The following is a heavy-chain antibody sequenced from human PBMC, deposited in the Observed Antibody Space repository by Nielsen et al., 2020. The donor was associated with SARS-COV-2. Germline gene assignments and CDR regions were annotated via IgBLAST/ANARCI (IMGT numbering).Heavy chain of an antibody. CDR3: ARLSHDYDILTGYYDY. Sequence: GESLKISCKGSGYSFTSYWIGWVRQMPGKGLEWMGIIYPGDSDTRYSPSFQGQVTISADKSISTAYLQWSSLKASDTAMYYCARLSHDYDILTGYYDYWGQGPRSPSPQ. V-gene: IGHV5-51*01. CDR1: GYSFTSYW. J-gene: IGHJ4*02. CDR2: IYPGDSDT. D-gene: IGHD3-9*01.